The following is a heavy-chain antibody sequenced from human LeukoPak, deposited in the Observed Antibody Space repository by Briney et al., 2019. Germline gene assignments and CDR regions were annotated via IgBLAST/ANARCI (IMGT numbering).Heavy chain of an antibody. V-gene: IGHV5-51*01. CDR1: GYSFTSYW. J-gene: IGHJ4*02. CDR3: ARQVLTGYYGDY. CDR2: IYPHDSDN. Sequence: GGSLEISCHGSGYSFTSYWIGWVRQLPGKGLEWMGIIYPHDSDNRYSPSFQGQVTISADKSISTAYLQWSSLKASDTAMYYCARQVLTGYYGDYWGQGTLVTVSS. D-gene: IGHD3-9*01.